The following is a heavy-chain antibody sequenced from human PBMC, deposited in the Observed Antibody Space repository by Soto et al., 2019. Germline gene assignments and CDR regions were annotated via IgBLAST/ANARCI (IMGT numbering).Heavy chain of an antibody. D-gene: IGHD3-9*01. V-gene: IGHV3-33*01. J-gene: IGHJ4*02. CDR2: IWYDGSNK. CDR1: GLTFSSCG. CDR3: ARGDYDILTGYDY. Sequence: GGSLRLSYAASGLTFSSCGMHWVRQAPGKGLEWVAVIWYDGSNKYYADSVKGRFTISRDNSKNTLYLQMNSLRAEDTAVYYCARGDYDILTGYDYWGQGTLVTVSS.